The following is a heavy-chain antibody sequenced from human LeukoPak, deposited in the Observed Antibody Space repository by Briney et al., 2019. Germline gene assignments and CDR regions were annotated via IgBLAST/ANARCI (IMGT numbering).Heavy chain of an antibody. Sequence: SETLSLTCTVSGGSISSSSYYWGWIRQPPGKGLEWIGSIYYSGSTYYNPSLKSRVTISVDTSTNQFSLKLCAVTAADTAVYYCARDYYGSGRAIVFDIWGQGTMVTVSS. V-gene: IGHV4-39*07. CDR3: ARDYYGSGRAIVFDI. CDR1: GGSISSSSYY. D-gene: IGHD3-10*01. J-gene: IGHJ3*02. CDR2: IYYSGST.